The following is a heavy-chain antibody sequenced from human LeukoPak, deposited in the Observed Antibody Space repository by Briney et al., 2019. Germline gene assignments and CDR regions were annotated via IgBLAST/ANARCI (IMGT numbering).Heavy chain of an antibody. CDR3: ARDCDFWSGYYGGGGDY. V-gene: IGHV4-38-2*02. CDR2: IYHSGST. J-gene: IGHJ4*02. CDR1: GYSISSGYY. D-gene: IGHD3-3*01. Sequence: SETLSLTCTVSGYSISSGYYWGWIRQPPWKGLEWIGSIYHSGSTYYNPSLKSRVTMSVDTSKNQFSLKLSSVTAADTAVYYCARDCDFWSGYYGGGGDYWGQGTLVTVS.